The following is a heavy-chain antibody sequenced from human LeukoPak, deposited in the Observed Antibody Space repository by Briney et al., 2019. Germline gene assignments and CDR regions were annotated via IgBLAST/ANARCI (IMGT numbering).Heavy chain of an antibody. J-gene: IGHJ4*02. Sequence: SETLSLTCTVSGGSISNYYWSWIRQPPGKGLEGIGYIYHSGSTNYNPSLRSRVTISVDTSKNQFSLKLSSVTAADTAVYYCARVWAALVRRYFDSWGQGTLVTVSS. CDR1: GGSISNYY. D-gene: IGHD6-6*01. CDR2: IYHSGST. V-gene: IGHV4-59*12. CDR3: ARVWAALVRRYFDS.